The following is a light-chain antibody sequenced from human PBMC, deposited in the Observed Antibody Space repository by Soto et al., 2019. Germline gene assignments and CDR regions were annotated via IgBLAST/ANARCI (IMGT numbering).Light chain of an antibody. J-gene: IGLJ3*02. V-gene: IGLV1-40*01. CDR1: SSNIGAGYG. CDR2: GDN. CDR3: QSFDTSLSGSRV. Sequence: QPVLTQPPSVSGAPGQRVTISCTGSSSNIGAGYGAHWYQQLPGRAPKLVIHGDNNRPSGVPDRFSGSKSGTSASLAITGLQAEDEAIYYCQSFDTSLSGSRVFGGGTQLTVL.